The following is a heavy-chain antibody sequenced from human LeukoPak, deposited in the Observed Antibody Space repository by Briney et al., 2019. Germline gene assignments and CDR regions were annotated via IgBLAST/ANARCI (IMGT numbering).Heavy chain of an antibody. V-gene: IGHV1-18*01. J-gene: IGHJ6*03. CDR2: ISAYNGNT. CDR1: GYTFTSYG. Sequence: EASVKVSCKASGYTFTSYGITWVRQAPGQGLEWMGWISAYNGNTNYAQKLQGRVTMTTDTSTGTAYMELRSLRSDDTAVYYCASPGMGATTVVDYYYMDVWGKGTTVTVSS. CDR3: ASPGMGATTVVDYYYMDV. D-gene: IGHD1-26*01.